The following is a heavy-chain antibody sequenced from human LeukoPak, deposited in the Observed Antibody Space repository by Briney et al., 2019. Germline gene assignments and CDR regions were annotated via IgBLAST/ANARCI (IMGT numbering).Heavy chain of an antibody. J-gene: IGHJ4*02. Sequence: SETLSLTCSVSGGSISNSFWTWIRQPAGKGLEWIGRIYTSGSTNYNPSLKSRVTMSVDASKNQFSLKLSSVTAADTAVYYCARAGSGWPHYCFDSWGQGALVIVSS. CDR2: IYTSGST. V-gene: IGHV4-4*07. CDR1: GGSISNSF. D-gene: IGHD6-19*01. CDR3: ARAGSGWPHYCFDS.